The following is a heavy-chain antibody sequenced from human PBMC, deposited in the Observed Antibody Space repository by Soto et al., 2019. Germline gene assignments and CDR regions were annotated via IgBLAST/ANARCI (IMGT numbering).Heavy chain of an antibody. J-gene: IGHJ4*02. V-gene: IGHV1-8*01. Sequence: QVQLVQSGAEVKKPGASVKVSCKASGYTFTSYDINWVRQATGQGLEWMGWMNPNSGNTGYAQKFQVRVNITRNTPRSTAHMELSSLRSDDTAVYYCARTLYGDNVDYWGQGTLVTVSS. CDR2: MNPNSGNT. D-gene: IGHD4-17*01. CDR1: GYTFTSYD. CDR3: ARTLYGDNVDY.